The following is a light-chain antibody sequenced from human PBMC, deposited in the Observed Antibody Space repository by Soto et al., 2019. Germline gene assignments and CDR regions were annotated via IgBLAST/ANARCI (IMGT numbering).Light chain of an antibody. V-gene: IGLV2-23*01. Sequence: QSVLTQPASVSGSPGQSITISCTGTSSDVGSYNLVSWYQQHPGKAPKLMIYEGSKWPSGVSNRFSGSKSGNTASLTISGLKVEDEADYYCSLYAGRNTFVFGTGAKLTVL. CDR3: SLYAGRNTFV. J-gene: IGLJ1*01. CDR2: EGS. CDR1: SSDVGSYNL.